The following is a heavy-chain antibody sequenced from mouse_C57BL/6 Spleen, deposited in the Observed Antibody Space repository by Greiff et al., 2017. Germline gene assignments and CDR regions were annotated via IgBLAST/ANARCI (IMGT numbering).Heavy chain of an antibody. Sequence: HVQLKPPGTELVKPGASVKLSCKASGYTFTSYWMHWVKQRPGQGLEWIGNINPSNGGTNYNEKFKSKATLTVDKSSSTAYMQLSSLTSEDSAVYYCAREGIYYDYDDGGSWFAYWGQGTLVTVSA. CDR1: GYTFTSYW. J-gene: IGHJ3*01. CDR2: INPSNGGT. V-gene: IGHV1-53*01. D-gene: IGHD2-4*01. CDR3: AREGIYYDYDDGGSWFAY.